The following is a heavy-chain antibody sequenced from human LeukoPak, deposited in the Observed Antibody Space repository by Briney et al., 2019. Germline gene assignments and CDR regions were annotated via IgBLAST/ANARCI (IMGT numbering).Heavy chain of an antibody. V-gene: IGHV3-74*01. Sequence: PGGSLRLSCAASGFTFSSSWMHWVRQVPEKGLMWVSRINSDGSSTGYADSVKGRFTISRDNAKNTLYLEMHSLRAEDTALYYCASHYSGLLWWGQGTLVTVSS. CDR3: ASHYSGLLW. J-gene: IGHJ4*02. CDR1: GFTFSSSW. CDR2: INSDGSST. D-gene: IGHD5-12*01.